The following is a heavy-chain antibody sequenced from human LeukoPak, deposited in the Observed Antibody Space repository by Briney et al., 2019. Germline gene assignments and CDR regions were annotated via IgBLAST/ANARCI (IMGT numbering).Heavy chain of an antibody. CDR3: ARDMMGKLLNDYYYYGMDV. CDR1: GFSVISNY. Sequence: PGGSLRLSCAASGFSVISNYMTWVRQTPGRGLEWLSVIYSGGTTYYADSVKGRFTISRDNSKNTLYLQMNSLRAEDTAVYYCARDMMGKLLNDYYYYGMDVWGQGTTVTVSS. CDR2: IYSGGTT. D-gene: IGHD7-27*01. V-gene: IGHV3-53*01. J-gene: IGHJ6*02.